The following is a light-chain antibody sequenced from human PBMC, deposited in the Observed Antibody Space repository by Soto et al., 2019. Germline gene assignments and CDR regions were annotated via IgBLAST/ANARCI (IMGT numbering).Light chain of an antibody. CDR2: AAS. J-gene: IGKJ3*01. Sequence: EVVMTQSPATLSVSPGEGVTLSCRASQTLSINSLAWYQQKPGQAPRLLIYAASTRHTGIPDRFNGSGSGTDFALTINRLEPEDFAVYFCQQYDGAPLTFGPGTKVDVK. V-gene: IGKV3-20*01. CDR3: QQYDGAPLT. CDR1: QTLSINS.